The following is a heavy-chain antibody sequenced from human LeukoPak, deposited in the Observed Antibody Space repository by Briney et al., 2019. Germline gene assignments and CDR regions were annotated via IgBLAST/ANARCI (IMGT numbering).Heavy chain of an antibody. Sequence: NPSETLSLTCTVSGYSISSGYYWGWIRQPPGKGLEWIGSIYHSGSTYYNPSLKSRVTISVDTSKNQFSLKLSSVTAADTAVYYCARRGVVPAARRQFDYWGQGTLVTVSS. V-gene: IGHV4-38-2*02. CDR3: ARRGVVPAARRQFDY. D-gene: IGHD2-2*01. CDR1: GYSISSGYY. CDR2: IYHSGST. J-gene: IGHJ4*02.